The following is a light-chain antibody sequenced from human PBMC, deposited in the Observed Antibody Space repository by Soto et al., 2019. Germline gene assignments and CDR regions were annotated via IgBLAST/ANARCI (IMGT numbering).Light chain of an antibody. V-gene: IGKV1-27*01. J-gene: IGKJ4*01. CDR2: AAS. CDR1: QGISSY. CDR3: QKYNSAPLT. Sequence: DIQMTQSPSSLSASVGDRVTITCRANQGISSYLAWYQQKPGKVPKLLIYAASTLQSGVPSRFSGSGSGTDFTLIISSLQPEDVATYYCQKYNSAPLTFGGGTKVEIK.